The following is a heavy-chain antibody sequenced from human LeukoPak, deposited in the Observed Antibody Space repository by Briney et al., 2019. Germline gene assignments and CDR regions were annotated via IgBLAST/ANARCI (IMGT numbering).Heavy chain of an antibody. J-gene: IGHJ4*02. CDR2: IYSGGST. D-gene: IGHD6-19*01. V-gene: IGHV3-66*01. CDR3: ARLRWLVEGGYFDY. CDR1: GFTVSSNY. Sequence: PGGSLRLSCAASGFTVSSNYMSWVRQAPGKGLEWVSVIYSGGSTYYADSVKGRFTISRDNSKNTLYLQMSSLRAEDTAVYYCARLRWLVEGGYFDYWGQGTLVTVSS.